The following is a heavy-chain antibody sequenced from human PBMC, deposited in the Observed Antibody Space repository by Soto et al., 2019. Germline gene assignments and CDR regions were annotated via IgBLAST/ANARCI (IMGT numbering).Heavy chain of an antibody. Sequence: QVQLVQPGAEVKRPGASVQVSCKASGYTFTSYGISWVRPAPAQGLEWMAWISAYNGDTNYAQKFQGRVTMTTDPSTSTAYMELRSLRSDDTAVYYCARDDDGPTDFGHWGQGTLVTVAS. CDR2: ISAYNGDT. CDR3: ARDDDGPTDFGH. CDR1: GYTFTSYG. V-gene: IGHV1-18*01. D-gene: IGHD2-8*01. J-gene: IGHJ4*02.